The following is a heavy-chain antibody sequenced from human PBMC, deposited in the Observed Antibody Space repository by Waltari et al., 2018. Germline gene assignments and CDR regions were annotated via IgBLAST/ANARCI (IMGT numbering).Heavy chain of an antibody. CDR3: ARTYSSAWPPLLDY. CDR2: IYGGGGP. Sequence: QVQLQESGPGLVKPSETLSLTCTVSDGSITSYYWSWIRQPAGKGLEWIGRIYGGGGPDYNPSLRSRVAMSVDTSKSQFSLMMRSVTAADTAIYYCARTYSSAWPPLLDYWGQGTLVTVSS. D-gene: IGHD6-19*01. CDR1: DGSITSYY. J-gene: IGHJ4*02. V-gene: IGHV4-4*07.